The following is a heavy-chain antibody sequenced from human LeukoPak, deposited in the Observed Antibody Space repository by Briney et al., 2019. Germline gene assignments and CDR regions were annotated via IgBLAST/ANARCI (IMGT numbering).Heavy chain of an antibody. CDR2: IIPIFGTA. J-gene: IGHJ6*04. CDR3: ARFPGYCSGGSCYSDGMDV. Sequence: SVKVSCKASGGTFSSYAISWVRQAPGQGLEWMGGIIPIFGTANYAQKFQGRVTITADESTSTAYMELSSLRSEVTAVYYCARFPGYCSGGSCYSDGMDVWGKGTTVTVSS. D-gene: IGHD2-15*01. V-gene: IGHV1-69*01. CDR1: GGTFSSYA.